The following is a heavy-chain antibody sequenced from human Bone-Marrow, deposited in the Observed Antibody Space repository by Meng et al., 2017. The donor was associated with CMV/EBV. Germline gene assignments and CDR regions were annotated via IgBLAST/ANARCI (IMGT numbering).Heavy chain of an antibody. CDR3: AKRDGGMDV. Sequence: ASVKVSCKVSGYTLTELARHWVRQAPGKGLEWMGGFDPEDGETIYAQKFEGRVTMTEDTSTNTLYMELSSLKSEDTAVYYCAKRDGGMDVWGQGTTVTVSS. CDR2: FDPEDGET. J-gene: IGHJ6*02. CDR1: GYTLTELA. V-gene: IGHV1-24*01.